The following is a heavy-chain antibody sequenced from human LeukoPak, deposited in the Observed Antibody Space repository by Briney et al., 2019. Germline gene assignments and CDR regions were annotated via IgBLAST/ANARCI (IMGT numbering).Heavy chain of an antibody. CDR3: ARVRGHEAFDI. CDR1: GFTFSSYG. V-gene: IGHV3-30*03. Sequence: PGGSLRLSCAASGFTFSSYGMHWVRQAPGKGLEWVAVISYDGSNKYYADSVKGRFTISRDNSKNTLYLQMNSLKAEDTAVYYCARVRGHEAFDIWGQGTMVTVSS. CDR2: ISYDGSNK. J-gene: IGHJ3*02. D-gene: IGHD3-10*01.